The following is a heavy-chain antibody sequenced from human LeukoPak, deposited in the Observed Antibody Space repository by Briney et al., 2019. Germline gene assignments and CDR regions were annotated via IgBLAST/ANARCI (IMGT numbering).Heavy chain of an antibody. CDR2: TYSGGST. CDR1: GFTVSSNY. Sequence: PGGSLRLSCAASGFTVSSNYMSWVRQAPGKGLEWVSVTYSGGSTYYADSVKGRFTISRDNSKNTLYLQMNSLRAEDTAVYYCARDPYSGYDYGGDYWGQGTLVTVSS. D-gene: IGHD5-12*01. CDR3: ARDPYSGYDYGGDY. V-gene: IGHV3-66*01. J-gene: IGHJ4*02.